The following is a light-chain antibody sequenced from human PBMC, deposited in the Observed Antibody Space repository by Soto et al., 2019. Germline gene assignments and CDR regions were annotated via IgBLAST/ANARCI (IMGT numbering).Light chain of an antibody. CDR3: HQYDTYSWT. J-gene: IGKJ1*01. CDR1: QGISRW. V-gene: IGKV1-5*03. Sequence: DIQMTQSPSTLSASVGDTVTITCRAGQGISRWLAWYQQKPGRAPNLLIYEASTLESGVPSRFSGSGSGTEFTLTSRRLHPDDVATYYRHQYDTYSWTFGQGTKVEIK. CDR2: EAS.